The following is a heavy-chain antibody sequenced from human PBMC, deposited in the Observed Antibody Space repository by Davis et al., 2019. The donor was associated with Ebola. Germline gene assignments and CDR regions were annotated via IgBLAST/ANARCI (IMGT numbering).Heavy chain of an antibody. J-gene: IGHJ4*02. D-gene: IGHD6-13*01. CDR1: GFTFSSYW. CDR3: ARQAAAGLGVDY. CDR2: IKQDGSEK. V-gene: IGHV3-7*01. Sequence: PSETLSLTCAASGFTFSSYWMSWVRQAPGKGLEWVANIKQDGSEKYYVDSVKGRFTISRDNAKNSLYLQMNSLRDEDTAVYYCARQAAAGLGVDYWGQGTLVTVSS.